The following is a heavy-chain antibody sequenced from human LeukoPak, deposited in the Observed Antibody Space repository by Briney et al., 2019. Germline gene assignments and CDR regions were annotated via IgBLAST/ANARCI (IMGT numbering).Heavy chain of an antibody. J-gene: IGHJ3*02. CDR3: ARVSILIVPYYAFDI. CDR1: GFTFTTYW. V-gene: IGHV3-21*01. D-gene: IGHD2/OR15-2a*01. CDR2: ISSSSNYI. Sequence: GGSLRLSCGASGFTFTTYWMSWVRQAPGKGLEWVSSISSSSNYIYYADSVKGRFTISRDNAKNSLYLQMNSLRAEDTAVYYCARVSILIVPYYAFDIWGQGTMVTVSS.